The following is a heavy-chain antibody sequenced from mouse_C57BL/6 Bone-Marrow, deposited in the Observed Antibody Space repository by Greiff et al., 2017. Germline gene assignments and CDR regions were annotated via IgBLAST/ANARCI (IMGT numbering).Heavy chain of an antibody. CDR2: ISNLAYSI. V-gene: IGHV5-15*01. D-gene: IGHD1-1*01. CDR1: GFTFRDYG. J-gene: IGHJ4*01. Sequence: EVQLVESGRGLVQPGGSLKLSCAASGFTFRDYGMAWVRQAPRTGTEWVAFISNLAYSIYYADTVTGLFTIARENAKNTLYLEMSCLRSEDTAMYYCARSLYYYGSSRYAMDYWGQGTSVTVSS. CDR3: ARSLYYYGSSRYAMDY.